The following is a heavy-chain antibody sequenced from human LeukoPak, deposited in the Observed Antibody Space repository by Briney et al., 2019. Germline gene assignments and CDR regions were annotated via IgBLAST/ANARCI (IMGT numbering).Heavy chain of an antibody. CDR2: FYISGST. CDR1: GNSFGDYY. Sequence: SETLSLTCTVSGNSFGDYYWSWIRQPAGKGLEWIGRFYISGSTDYNPALKSRVTISVDTSRNQISLKLTSVTAADTAVYYCARDKAEKCNRGSCFLTWGPGTLVTVSS. CDR3: ARDKAEKCNRGSCFLT. V-gene: IGHV4-4*07. J-gene: IGHJ5*02. D-gene: IGHD2-15*01.